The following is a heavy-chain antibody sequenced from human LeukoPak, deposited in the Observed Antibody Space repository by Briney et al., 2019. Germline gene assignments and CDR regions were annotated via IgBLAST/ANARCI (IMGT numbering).Heavy chain of an antibody. Sequence: PGGSLRLSCAASGFTFSDYFMNWVRQAPGKGLEWIGSIYYSGSTYYNPSLKSRVTISVDTSKNQFSLKLSSVTAADTAVYYCASSVTYYYGSGSFYYFDYWGQGTLVTVSS. D-gene: IGHD3-10*01. CDR2: IYYSGST. J-gene: IGHJ4*02. V-gene: IGHV4-59*05. CDR3: ASSVTYYYGSGSFYYFDY. CDR1: GFTFSDYF.